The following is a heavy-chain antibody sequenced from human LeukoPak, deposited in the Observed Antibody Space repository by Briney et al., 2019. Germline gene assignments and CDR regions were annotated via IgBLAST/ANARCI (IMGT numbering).Heavy chain of an antibody. V-gene: IGHV3-21*01. D-gene: IGHD4-11*01. CDR3: ARDFSNLDY. CDR1: GFTFNNYA. J-gene: IGHJ4*02. Sequence: GGSLRLSCAASGFTFNNYAMNWVRQAPGKGLEWVSSISSSSSYIYYADSVKGRFTISRDNAKNSLYLQMNSLRVEDTAVYYCARDFSNLDYWGQGTLVTVSS. CDR2: ISSSSSYI.